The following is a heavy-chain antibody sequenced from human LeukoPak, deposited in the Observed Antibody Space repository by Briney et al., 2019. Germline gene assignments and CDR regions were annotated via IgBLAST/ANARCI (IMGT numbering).Heavy chain of an antibody. J-gene: IGHJ4*02. Sequence: SETLSLTCTVSGGSISSYYWSWIRQPPGKGLEWIGYIYYSGSTNYNPSLKSRVTISVDTSKNQFSLELSSVTAADTAVYYCARYQAAAAGVFDYWGQGTLVTVSS. CDR2: IYYSGST. CDR1: GGSISSYY. V-gene: IGHV4-59*01. CDR3: ARYQAAAAGVFDY. D-gene: IGHD6-13*01.